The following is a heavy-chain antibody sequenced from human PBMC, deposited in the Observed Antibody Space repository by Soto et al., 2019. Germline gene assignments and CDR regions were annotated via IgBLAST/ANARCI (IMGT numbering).Heavy chain of an antibody. Sequence: SETLSLTCDVYGGSFSGYSWSWIRQPPGKGLEWIGEVNHSGSTNYNPSLKSRVTISIDTSKNHLSLKLSFVTAADTAVYYCARGKEDTSSWPSWFDPWGQGTLVTVSS. CDR1: GGSFSGYS. CDR2: VNHSGST. V-gene: IGHV4-34*01. J-gene: IGHJ5*02. CDR3: ARGKEDTSSWPSWFDP. D-gene: IGHD6-13*01.